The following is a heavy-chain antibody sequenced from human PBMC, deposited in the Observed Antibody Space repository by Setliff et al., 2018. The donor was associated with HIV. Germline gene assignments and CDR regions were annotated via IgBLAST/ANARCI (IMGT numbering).Heavy chain of an antibody. CDR3: ARDDPAGGIDY. J-gene: IGHJ4*02. CDR2: MTASGSKI. CDR1: GLTFSTYE. Sequence: PGGSLRLSCEASGLTFSTYEMNWVRQAPGKGLEWVSYMTASGSKIYYADSVKGRFTISRDNAKNSLYLQMNSLRAEDTAIYYCARDDPAGGIDYWGQGTLVTVSS. V-gene: IGHV3-48*03. D-gene: IGHD1-26*01.